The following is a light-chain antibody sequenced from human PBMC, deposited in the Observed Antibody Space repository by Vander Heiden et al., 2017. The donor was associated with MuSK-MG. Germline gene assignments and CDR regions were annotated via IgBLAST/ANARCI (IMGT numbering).Light chain of an antibody. CDR2: AAS. V-gene: IGKV1-8*01. Sequence: AIRMTQSPSSFSASTGDRVTITCRASQGISSYLAWYQQKPGKAPKLLIYAASTLQSGVPSRFSGSGSATDFTLTISCLQSEDFATYYCQQEDSSPRTFGQGTKVEIK. CDR3: QQEDSSPRT. CDR1: QGISSY. J-gene: IGKJ1*01.